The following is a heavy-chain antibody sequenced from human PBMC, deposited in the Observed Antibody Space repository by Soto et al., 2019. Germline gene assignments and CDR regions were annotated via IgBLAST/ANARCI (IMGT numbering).Heavy chain of an antibody. CDR3: ARDRPDYVFWSGYYSYGDAFDI. CDR2: ISSSGSTI. V-gene: IGHV3-11*01. D-gene: IGHD3-3*01. J-gene: IGHJ3*02. CDR1: GFTFSDYY. Sequence: QVQLVESGGGLVKPGGSLRLSCAASGFTFSDYYMSWIRQAPGKGLEWVSYISSSGSTIYYADSVKGRFTISRDNAKNSLYLQRNRLRAEDTAVYYCARDRPDYVFWSGYYSYGDAFDIWGQGTMVTVSS.